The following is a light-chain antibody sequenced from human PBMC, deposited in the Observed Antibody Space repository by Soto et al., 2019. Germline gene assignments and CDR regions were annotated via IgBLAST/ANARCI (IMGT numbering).Light chain of an antibody. V-gene: IGLV2-8*01. Sequence: QSVLTQPPSASGSPGQSVTISCTGTSSDVGGYNYVSWYQQHPGKAPKLMIYEVSKRPSGVPDRFSGSKSGNTASLTVSGLQAEDEADYYCSSYAGSNTPLYVFGTGTKLTVL. CDR1: SSDVGGYNY. CDR3: SSYAGSNTPLYV. CDR2: EVS. J-gene: IGLJ1*01.